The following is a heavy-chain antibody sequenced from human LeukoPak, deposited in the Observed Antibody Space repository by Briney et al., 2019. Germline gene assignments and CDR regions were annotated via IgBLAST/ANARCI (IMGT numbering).Heavy chain of an antibody. Sequence: SETLSLTSTVSGGSIRNYYWSWIRQPPAKGLEWIGYIYYSGSANYNPSLKSRVTISVDTSKNQFSLKLSSVTAADTAVYYCARDGPIVVDRGYNWFDPWGQGTLVTVSS. CDR3: ARDGPIVVDRGYNWFDP. J-gene: IGHJ5*02. CDR1: GGSIRNYY. D-gene: IGHD3-22*01. V-gene: IGHV4-59*12. CDR2: IYYSGSA.